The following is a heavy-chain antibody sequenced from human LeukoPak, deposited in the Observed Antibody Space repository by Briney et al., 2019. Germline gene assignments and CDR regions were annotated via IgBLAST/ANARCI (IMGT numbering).Heavy chain of an antibody. CDR2: INPNSGGT. CDR1: GYTFTGYY. D-gene: IGHD5-18*01. CDR3: ASRGGYSYGRPELSFDI. Sequence: WASVKVSCKASGYTFTGYYMHWVRQAPGQGLEWMGWINPNSGGTNYAQKFQGRVTMTRDTSISTAYMELSRLRSDDTAVYYCASRGGYSYGRPELSFDIWGQGTMVTVSS. V-gene: IGHV1-2*02. J-gene: IGHJ3*02.